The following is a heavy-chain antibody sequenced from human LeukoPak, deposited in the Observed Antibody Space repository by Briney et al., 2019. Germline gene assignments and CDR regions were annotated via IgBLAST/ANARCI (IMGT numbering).Heavy chain of an antibody. Sequence: GGSLRLSCAASGFTFSIYGMSWVRQAPGKGLEWVSAISANGGTTYYADSVKDRFTISRDNSKNTLYLQMNSLRAEDTAVYYCAKDLYWGFDYWGQGTLVTVSS. V-gene: IGHV3-23*01. CDR3: AKDLYWGFDY. CDR1: GFTFSIYG. CDR2: ISANGGTT. D-gene: IGHD7-27*01. J-gene: IGHJ4*02.